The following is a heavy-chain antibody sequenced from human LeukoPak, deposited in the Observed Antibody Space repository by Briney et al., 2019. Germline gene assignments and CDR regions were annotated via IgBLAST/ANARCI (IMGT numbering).Heavy chain of an antibody. V-gene: IGHV3-30*18. CDR3: AKDRAVVVVIATLDY. Sequence: PGRSLRLSCAASGFTFSSYGMHWVRQAPGKGLEWVAVISYDGSNKYYADSVKGRFTISRDNSKNTLYLQMNSLRAEDTAAYYCAKDRAVVVVIATLDYWGQGTLVTVSS. J-gene: IGHJ4*02. CDR2: ISYDGSNK. D-gene: IGHD2-21*01. CDR1: GFTFSSYG.